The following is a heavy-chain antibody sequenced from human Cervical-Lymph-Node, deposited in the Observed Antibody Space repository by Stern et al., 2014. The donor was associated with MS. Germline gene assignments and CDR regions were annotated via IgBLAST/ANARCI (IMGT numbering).Heavy chain of an antibody. CDR3: TRHQEGIAAS. J-gene: IGHJ5*02. D-gene: IGHD6-13*01. Sequence: VQLGQSGAEVKKPGSSVKVSCKASGGTFSTFAISWVRQAPGQGLEWLGGIIPLFGAANCAQKFQGRVAFTADESMSTAYMELRSLRSDDTAVYYCTRHQEGIAASWGQGTLVTVSS. V-gene: IGHV1-69*01. CDR1: GGTFSTFA. CDR2: IIPLFGAA.